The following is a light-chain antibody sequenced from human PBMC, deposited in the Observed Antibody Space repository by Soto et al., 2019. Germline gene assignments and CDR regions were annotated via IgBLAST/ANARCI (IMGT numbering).Light chain of an antibody. J-gene: IGKJ1*01. V-gene: IGKV1-5*01. CDR2: DAS. Sequence: DIQLTQSPSTLSASVGDSVTLTCRAAQSLNSRLAWHQHRPGKAPRLLIYDASTLESGVPSRFSGSGSGTEFTLIINNLQPEDLATYICQQYKSYSTVGRGTKVDIK. CDR3: QQYKSYST. CDR1: QSLNSR.